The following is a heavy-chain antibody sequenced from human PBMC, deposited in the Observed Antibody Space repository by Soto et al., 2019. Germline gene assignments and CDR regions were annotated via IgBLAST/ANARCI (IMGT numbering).Heavy chain of an antibody. CDR1: GYTFGHFY. V-gene: IGHV1-18*01. D-gene: IGHD2-8*01. Sequence: ASVKVSCKASGYTFGHFYITWVRQAPGQGLEWMGAISPHNRNTNYAEKFRGRVTMTTDTSTTTAYMELRSLRSDDTALYFCVSWVSALFDYWGQGTLVTVSS. CDR2: ISPHNRNT. CDR3: VSWVSALFDY. J-gene: IGHJ4*02.